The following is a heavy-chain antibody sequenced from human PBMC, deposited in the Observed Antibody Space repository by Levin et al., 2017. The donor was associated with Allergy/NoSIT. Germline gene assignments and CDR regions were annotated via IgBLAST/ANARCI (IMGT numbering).Heavy chain of an antibody. CDR1: GFTFSSSA. CDR2: ISVSGDNT. J-gene: IGHJ4*02. D-gene: IGHD2-15*01. V-gene: IGHV3-23*01. Sequence: LSLTCAASGFTFSSSAMSWVRQAPGKGLEWVSSISVSGDNTYYADSVKGRFTISRDTSKNTLYLQMNSLRAEDTAVYYCAKGRGYCSGGSCYSDYWGQGTLVTVSS. CDR3: AKGRGYCSGGSCYSDY.